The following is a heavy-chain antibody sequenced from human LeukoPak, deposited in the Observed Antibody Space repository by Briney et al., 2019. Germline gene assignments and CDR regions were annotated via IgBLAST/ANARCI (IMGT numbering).Heavy chain of an antibody. V-gene: IGHV3-30*02. Sequence: GSLRLSCAASGFTFSSYGMHWVRQAPGKGLEWVAFIRYDGSNKYYADSVKGRFTISRDNSKNTLYPQMNSLRAEDTAVYYCARDVFNWNYVIAWGQGTLVTVSS. CDR2: IRYDGSNK. D-gene: IGHD1-7*01. CDR3: ARDVFNWNYVIA. CDR1: GFTFSSYG. J-gene: IGHJ4*02.